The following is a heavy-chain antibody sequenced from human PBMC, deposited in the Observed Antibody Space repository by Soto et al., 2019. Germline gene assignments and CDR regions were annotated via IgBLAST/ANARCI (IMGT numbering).Heavy chain of an antibody. V-gene: IGHV3-74*01. CDR3: TRVGGSVSGMDV. CDR1: GFTFSIYW. Sequence: EVQLVESGVGLDQPGGSLRLSCAASGFTFSIYWMHWVRQAPGKGPVWVSRIDNAGSSARYADSVKGRFTISRDNAKNTVYLQMNSLRAEDTAVYYCTRVGGSVSGMDVWGQGTTVTVSS. J-gene: IGHJ6*02. D-gene: IGHD1-26*01. CDR2: IDNAGSSA.